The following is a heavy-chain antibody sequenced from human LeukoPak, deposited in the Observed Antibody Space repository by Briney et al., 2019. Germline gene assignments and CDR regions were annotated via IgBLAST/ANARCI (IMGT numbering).Heavy chain of an antibody. D-gene: IGHD2-2*01. Sequence: PSETPSLTCAVYGGSFSGYYWSWIRQPPGKGLEWIGEINHSGSTNYNPSLKSRVTISVDTSKNQFSLKLSSVTAADTAVYYCARAKRLKCSSTSCYLFDYWGQGTLVTVSS. CDR2: INHSGST. V-gene: IGHV4-34*01. CDR3: ARAKRLKCSSTSCYLFDY. CDR1: GGSFSGYY. J-gene: IGHJ4*02.